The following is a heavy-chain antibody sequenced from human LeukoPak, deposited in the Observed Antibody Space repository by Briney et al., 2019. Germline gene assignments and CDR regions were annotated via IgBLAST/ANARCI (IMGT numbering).Heavy chain of an antibody. CDR2: IYHSGST. Sequence: SETLSLTCTVSGYSISSGYYWGWIRQPPGKGLEWIGSIYHSGSTYYNPSLKSRVTISVDTSKNQFSLKLSSVTAADTAVYYCARENMYYYDSSGYYGWFDPWGQGTLVTVSS. J-gene: IGHJ5*02. CDR1: GYSISSGYY. CDR3: ARENMYYYDSSGYYGWFDP. D-gene: IGHD3-22*01. V-gene: IGHV4-38-2*02.